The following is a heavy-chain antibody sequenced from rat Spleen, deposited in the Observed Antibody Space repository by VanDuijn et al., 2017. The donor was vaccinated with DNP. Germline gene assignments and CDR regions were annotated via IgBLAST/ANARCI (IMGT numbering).Heavy chain of an antibody. J-gene: IGHJ2*01. V-gene: IGHV2-30*01. Sequence: QVQLKESGPGLVQPSQTLSLTCTVSGFSLTSYNVHWVRQPTGKGLEWMGVIWTGGSTDYNSALKSRLSISRDTSKSQVFLKMNSLQTEDIATYYCARDGAAEGMGYFDYWGQGVMVTVSS. CDR3: ARDGAAEGMGYFDY. D-gene: IGHD1-11*01. CDR2: IWTGGST. CDR1: GFSLTSYN.